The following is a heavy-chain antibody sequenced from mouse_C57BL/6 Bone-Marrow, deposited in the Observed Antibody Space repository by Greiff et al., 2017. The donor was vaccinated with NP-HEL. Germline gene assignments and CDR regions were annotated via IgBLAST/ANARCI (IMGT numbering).Heavy chain of an antibody. CDR2: ISSGSSTI. D-gene: IGHD2-5*01. V-gene: IGHV5-17*01. CDR1: GFTFSDYG. CDR3: ARPPYSNYWFAY. Sequence: EVKLVESGGGLVKPGGSLKLSCAASGFTFSDYGMHWVRQAPEKGLEWVAYISSGSSTIYYADTVKGRFTISRDNAKNTLFLQMTSLRSEDTAMYYCARPPYSNYWFAYWGQGTLVTVSA. J-gene: IGHJ3*01.